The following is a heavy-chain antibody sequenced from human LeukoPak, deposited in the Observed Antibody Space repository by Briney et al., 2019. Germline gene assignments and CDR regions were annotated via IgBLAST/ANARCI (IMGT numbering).Heavy chain of an antibody. CDR3: AKSGSRIAALPYYYYYMDV. CDR1: GFTFGSYG. CDR2: ISGSGDYT. J-gene: IGHJ6*03. D-gene: IGHD6-13*01. Sequence: GGSLRLSCAASGFTFGSYGMSWVRQAPGKGLEWVSGISGSGDYTDYADSVKGRFTISRDNSKNTIYLQMYSLRVEDTAVYYCAKSGSRIAALPYYYYYMDVWGKGTTVTVSS. V-gene: IGHV3-23*01.